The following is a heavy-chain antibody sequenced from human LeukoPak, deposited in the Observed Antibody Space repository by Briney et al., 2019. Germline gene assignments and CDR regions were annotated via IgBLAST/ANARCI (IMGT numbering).Heavy chain of an antibody. CDR2: IIPIFGTA. D-gene: IGHD3-16*02. CDR3: AREKRYYDYVWGSYRYPYYFDY. Sequence: SVKVSCKASGYTFTSYGISWVRQAPGQGLEWMGGIIPIFGTANYAQKFQGRVTITADESTSTAYMELSSLRSEDTAVYYCAREKRYYDYVWGSYRYPYYFDYWGQGTLVTVSS. V-gene: IGHV1-69*13. CDR1: GYTFTSYG. J-gene: IGHJ4*02.